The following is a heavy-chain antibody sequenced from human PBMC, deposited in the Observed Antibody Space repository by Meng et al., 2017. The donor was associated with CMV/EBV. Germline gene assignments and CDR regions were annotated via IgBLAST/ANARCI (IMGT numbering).Heavy chain of an antibody. CDR3: ARPRSYSLPEPPDAFDI. V-gene: IGHV1-46*01. J-gene: IGHJ3*02. Sequence: ASVKVSCKASGYTFTSYYMHWVRQAPGQGLEWMGIINPSGGSTSYAQKFQGRVTMTRDTSTSTVYMELSSLRSEDTAVYYCARPRSYSLPEPPDAFDIWGQGTMVTVSS. CDR1: GYTFTSYY. D-gene: IGHD1-26*01. CDR2: INPSGGST.